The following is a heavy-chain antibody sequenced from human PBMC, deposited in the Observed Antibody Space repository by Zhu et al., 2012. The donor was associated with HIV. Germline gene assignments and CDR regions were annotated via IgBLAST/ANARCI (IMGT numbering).Heavy chain of an antibody. CDR1: GGSISSYY. V-gene: IGHV4-59*01. CDR3: AREPEDGYNYWYFDL. CDR2: IYYSGST. J-gene: IGHJ2*01. Sequence: QVQLQESGPGLVKPSETLSLTCTVSGGSISSYYWSWIRQPPGKGLEWIGYIYYSGSTNYNPSLKSRVTISVDTSKNQFSLKLSSVTAADTAVYYCAREPEDGYNYWYFDLWAVAPWSLSP. D-gene: IGHD5-24*01.